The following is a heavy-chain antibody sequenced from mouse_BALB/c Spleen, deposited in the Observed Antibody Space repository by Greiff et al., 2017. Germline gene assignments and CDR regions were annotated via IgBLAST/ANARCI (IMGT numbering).Heavy chain of an antibody. V-gene: IGHV2-2*02. Sequence: VKLMESGPGLVQPSQSLSITCTVSGFSLTSYGVHWVRQSPGKGLEWLGVIWSGGSTDYNAAFISRLSISKDNSKSQVFFKMNSLQANDTAIYYCARGGYDLDYWGQGTTLTVSS. CDR3: ARGGYDLDY. CDR2: IWSGGST. CDR1: GFSLTSYG. D-gene: IGHD2-2*01. J-gene: IGHJ2*01.